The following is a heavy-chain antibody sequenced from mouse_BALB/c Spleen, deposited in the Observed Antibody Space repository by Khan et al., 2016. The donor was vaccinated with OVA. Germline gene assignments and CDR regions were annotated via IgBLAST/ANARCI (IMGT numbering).Heavy chain of an antibody. V-gene: IGHV1-53*01. CDR2: INPSNGDT. CDR3: TRGGYGGFAS. J-gene: IGHJ3*01. Sequence: QVQLKESGAELVKPGASVKLSCKASGYTFTSYYMYWVKQRPGQGLEWIGDINPSNGDTYFNEKFKNKATLTVDKSSSTTYMQLSSLTSEDSADYYCTRGGYGGFASWGQGTLVTVSA. D-gene: IGHD2-2*01. CDR1: GYTFTSYY.